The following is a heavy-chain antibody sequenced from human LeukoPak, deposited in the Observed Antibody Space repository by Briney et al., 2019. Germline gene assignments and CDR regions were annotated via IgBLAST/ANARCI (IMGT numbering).Heavy chain of an antibody. CDR3: ARGIDSTYHRVFDY. CDR1: GGAISSYY. V-gene: IGHV4-4*07. CDR2: IYTSGST. J-gene: IGHJ4*02. D-gene: IGHD1-1*01. Sequence: SETLSLTCTVSGGAISSYYWSWIRQPAGKGLEWIGRIYTSGSTNYNPSLKSRVTMSVDTSKNQFSLKLSSVTAAATAVYYCARGIDSTYHRVFDYWGQGTLVTVSS.